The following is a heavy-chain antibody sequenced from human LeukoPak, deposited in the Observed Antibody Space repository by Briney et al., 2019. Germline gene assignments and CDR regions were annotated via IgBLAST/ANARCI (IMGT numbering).Heavy chain of an antibody. CDR2: ISYTGTT. CDR1: GGSISSSSYY. V-gene: IGHV4-39*01. J-gene: IGHJ4*02. Sequence: PSETLSLTCTSSGGSISSSSYYWGWIRQPPGKGLEWIGSISYTGTTYHNPSLKSRVTISVDTSKTQFSLRLRSVTAADTAVYYCARKEWNPGFDQWGQGTLVTVSS. CDR3: ARKEWNPGFDQ. D-gene: IGHD1-1*01.